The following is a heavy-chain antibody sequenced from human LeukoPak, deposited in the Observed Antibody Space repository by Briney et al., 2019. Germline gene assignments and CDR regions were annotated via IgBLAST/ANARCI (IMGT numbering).Heavy chain of an antibody. CDR3: TRDPRHFDS. V-gene: IGHV3-21*01. CDR2: ISSSSSYI. J-gene: IGHJ5*01. Sequence: GGSLRLSCAASGFIFSSHNMNWVRQAPGKGLEWVSSISSSSSYIYYADSVKGRFTISRDNAKNSLYLQMSSLRVEDTAVYYCTRDPRHFDSCGQGTLVTVSS. CDR1: GFIFSSHN. D-gene: IGHD6-6*01.